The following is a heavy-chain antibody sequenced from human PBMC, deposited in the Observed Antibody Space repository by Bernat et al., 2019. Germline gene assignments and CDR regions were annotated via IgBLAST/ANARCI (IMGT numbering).Heavy chain of an antibody. D-gene: IGHD2-2*01. J-gene: IGHJ6*03. CDR3: AKDLGYCSSTSCYFNYYMDV. CDR2: INHRGSA. CDR1: GGSFSGYY. V-gene: IGHV4-34*01. Sequence: QVQLQQWGAGLLKPSETLSLTCAVYGGSFSGYYWSWIRQPPGKGLEWIGEINHRGSANYNPSLKSRVTISEATSKKQVSLKLRSVTAADTAVYDCAKDLGYCSSTSCYFNYYMDVWGKGTTVTVSS.